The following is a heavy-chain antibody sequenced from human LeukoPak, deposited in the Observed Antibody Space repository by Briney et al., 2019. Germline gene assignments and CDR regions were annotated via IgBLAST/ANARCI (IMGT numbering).Heavy chain of an antibody. V-gene: IGHV3-21*01. Sequence: PGGSLRLSCAASGFTFDKAWMSWVRQAPGKGLEWVSSITSSSSYIYYADSVKGRFTISRDNAKNSLYLQMNSLRAEDTAVYYCTRDGDTGMVGGYYYYMDVWGKGTTVTVSS. J-gene: IGHJ6*03. D-gene: IGHD5-18*01. CDR2: ITSSSSYI. CDR1: GFTFDKAW. CDR3: TRDGDTGMVGGYYYYMDV.